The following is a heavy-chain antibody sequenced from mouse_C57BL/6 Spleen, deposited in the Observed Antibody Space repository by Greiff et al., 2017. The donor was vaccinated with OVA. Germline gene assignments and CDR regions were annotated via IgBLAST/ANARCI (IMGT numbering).Heavy chain of an antibody. CDR1: GYTFTSYW. CDR2: IDPSDSYT. J-gene: IGHJ3*01. CDR3: ARSETAHLAY. V-gene: IGHV1-59*01. Sequence: QVQLQQPGAELVRSGTSVKLSCKASGYTFTSYWMHWVKQRPGQGLEWIGVIDPSDSYTNYNQKFKGKATLTVDTSSSTAYMQLSSLTSEDSAVYYCARSETAHLAYWGQGTLVTVSA. D-gene: IGHD3-2*02.